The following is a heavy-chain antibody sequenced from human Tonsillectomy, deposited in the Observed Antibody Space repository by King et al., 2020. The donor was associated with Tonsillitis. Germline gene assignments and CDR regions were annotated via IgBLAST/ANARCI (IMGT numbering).Heavy chain of an antibody. CDR1: GYTFTSYW. D-gene: IGHD2-2*01. CDR2: IYPGDSDT. J-gene: IGHJ6*03. CDR3: ARVGSTTYRYLDV. Sequence: QLVQSGAEVKKPGASLKISCKGSGYTFTSYWIGWVRQMPGKGLEWMGMIYPGDSDTRYRPSFQGQVTISVDKSISTAYLQWSSLKASDIAMYYCARVGSTTYRYLDVWGKGTTVTVSS. V-gene: IGHV5-51*03.